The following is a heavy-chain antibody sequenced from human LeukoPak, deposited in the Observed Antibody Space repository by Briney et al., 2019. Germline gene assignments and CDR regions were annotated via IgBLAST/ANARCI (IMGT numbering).Heavy chain of an antibody. D-gene: IGHD2-21*01. CDR2: ITYSGRP. CDR1: LGSINGDY. CDR3: AKETVVVPADDWFGP. V-gene: IGHV4-59*01. J-gene: IGHJ5*02. Sequence: SETLPLTRWVSLGSINGDYWNWIGQTPGKGGEWMGYITYSGRPSYNPSLKGRVTISVDTSKNQFSLRLASVTAADTAVYYCAKETVVVPADDWFGPWGQGTLVTVSS.